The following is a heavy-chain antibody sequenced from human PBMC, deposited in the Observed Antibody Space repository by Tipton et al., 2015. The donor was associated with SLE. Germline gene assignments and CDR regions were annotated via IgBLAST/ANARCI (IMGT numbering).Heavy chain of an antibody. Sequence: LRLSCTVSGDSIYSSSFYWGWVRQPPGKGLEWVWSFYYTGRSYFNPSLKSRVTISADTSKNQFFLKVNSMTAAETAIYYCARHPPGPPLAGWFDPWGQGTLVTVSS. J-gene: IGHJ5*02. CDR1: GDSIYSSSFY. CDR3: ARHPPGPPLAGWFDP. CDR2: FYYTGRS. V-gene: IGHV4-39*01.